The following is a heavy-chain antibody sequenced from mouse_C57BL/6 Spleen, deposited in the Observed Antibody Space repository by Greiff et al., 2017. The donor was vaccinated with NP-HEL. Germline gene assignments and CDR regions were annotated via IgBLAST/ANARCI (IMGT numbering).Heavy chain of an antibody. CDR1: GFSLTSYG. CDR2: IWGDGST. V-gene: IGHV2-3*01. CDR3: AKPHDGYFPFAY. Sequence: VKLVESGPGLVAPSQCLSITCTVSGFSLTSYGVSWVRQPPGKGLEWLGVIWGDGSTNYHSALISRLSTSKDNSQSQVFLKLNSLQTDDTATYYCAKPHDGYFPFAYWGQGTLVTVSA. D-gene: IGHD2-3*01. J-gene: IGHJ3*01.